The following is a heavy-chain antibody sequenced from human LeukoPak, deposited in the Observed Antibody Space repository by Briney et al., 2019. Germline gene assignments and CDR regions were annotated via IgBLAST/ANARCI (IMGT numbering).Heavy chain of an antibody. CDR2: INPNSGGT. D-gene: IGHD5-18*01. CDR1: GYTFTGYY. Sequence: ASVKVSCKASGYTFTGYYMHWVRQAPGQGLEWMGWINPNSGGTNYAQKFQGRVTMTRDTSISTAYMELSRLRSDDTAVYYCARYDSLQLWTPYYYYMDVWGKGTTVTVSS. J-gene: IGHJ6*03. V-gene: IGHV1-2*02. CDR3: ARYDSLQLWTPYYYYMDV.